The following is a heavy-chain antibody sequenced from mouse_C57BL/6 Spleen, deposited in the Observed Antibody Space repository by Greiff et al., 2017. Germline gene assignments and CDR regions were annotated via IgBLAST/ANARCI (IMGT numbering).Heavy chain of an antibody. V-gene: IGHV1-9*01. CDR2: ILPGSGST. Sequence: VKLQQSGAELMKPGASVKLSCKATGYTFTGYWIEWVKQRPGHGLEWIGEILPGSGSTNYNEKFKGKATFTADTSSNTPYMQLSSLTTEDSAIYYCAREEITTVVARAMDYWGQGTSVTVSS. CDR3: AREEITTVVARAMDY. J-gene: IGHJ4*01. CDR1: GYTFTGYW. D-gene: IGHD1-1*01.